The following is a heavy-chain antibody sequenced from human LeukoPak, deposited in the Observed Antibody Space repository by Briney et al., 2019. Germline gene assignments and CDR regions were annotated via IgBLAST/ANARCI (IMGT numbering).Heavy chain of an antibody. Sequence: SVTLSLTCSVSGGSISSYYWSWIRQPPGKGLEYMGYIFYSGSTNYNPSLKSRVTISVDTSKDQFSLNLTSVTAADTAVYYCARLKCISTTCPSRYVMDVWGQGTTVTVSS. CDR2: IFYSGST. D-gene: IGHD2-2*01. CDR1: GGSISSYY. CDR3: ARLKCISTTCPSRYVMDV. V-gene: IGHV4-59*01. J-gene: IGHJ6*02.